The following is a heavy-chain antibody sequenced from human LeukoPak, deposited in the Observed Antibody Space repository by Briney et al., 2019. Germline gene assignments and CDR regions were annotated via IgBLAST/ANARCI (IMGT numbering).Heavy chain of an antibody. J-gene: IGHJ4*02. CDR1: GFTFSSYA. D-gene: IGHD6-25*01. Sequence: GGSLRLSCTASGFTFSSYAMNWVRQAPGKGLEWVSGITGSAGSTYYADSVKGRFTISRDNSKNTLFLQMNSLRAEDTAVYYCARDAGWRLLDYWGRGTQVTVSS. V-gene: IGHV3-23*01. CDR3: ARDAGWRLLDY. CDR2: ITGSAGST.